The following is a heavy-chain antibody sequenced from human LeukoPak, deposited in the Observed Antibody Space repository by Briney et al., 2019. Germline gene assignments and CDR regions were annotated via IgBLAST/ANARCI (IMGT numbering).Heavy chain of an antibody. V-gene: IGHV3-21*01. CDR1: GFTFSSYS. J-gene: IGHJ5*02. CDR2: ISSSSSYI. Sequence: GGSLRLSCAASGFTFSSYSMNWVRQAPGKGLEWVSSISSSSSYIYYADSVKGRFTISRDNAKNSPYPQMNSLRAEDTAVYYCAREATVNIVVVPAPNWFDPWGQGTLVTVSS. D-gene: IGHD2-2*01. CDR3: AREATVNIVVVPAPNWFDP.